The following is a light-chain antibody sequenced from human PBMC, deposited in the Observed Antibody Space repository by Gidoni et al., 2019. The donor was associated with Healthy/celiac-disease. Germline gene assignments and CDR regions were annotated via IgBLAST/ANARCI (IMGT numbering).Light chain of an antibody. J-gene: IGLJ3*02. Sequence: QSVLIQPPSASGTPGQRVTISCSGSSSNIGSITVNWYQQLPGTAPKLLIYSNNQRPSGVPDRFSGSKSGTSASLAISGLQSEDEADYYCAAWDDSLNGYWVFGGGTKLTVL. CDR2: SNN. CDR3: AAWDDSLNGYWV. CDR1: SSNIGSIT. V-gene: IGLV1-44*01.